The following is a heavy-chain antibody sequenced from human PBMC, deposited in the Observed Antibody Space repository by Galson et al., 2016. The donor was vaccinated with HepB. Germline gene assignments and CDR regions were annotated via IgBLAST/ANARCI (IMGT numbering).Heavy chain of an antibody. CDR3: ARGAWETHFDY. CDR1: GFTFRDYG. J-gene: IGHJ4*02. D-gene: IGHD3-3*02. V-gene: IGHV3-23*01. CDR2: ISGSGVTT. Sequence: SLRLSCAASGFTFRDYGMSWVRQAPGKGLEWVSGISGSGVTTYYADSVKGRFSISRDISENTLNLQIHTLRDEDTAVYYCARGAWETHFDYWGQGTLVTVSS.